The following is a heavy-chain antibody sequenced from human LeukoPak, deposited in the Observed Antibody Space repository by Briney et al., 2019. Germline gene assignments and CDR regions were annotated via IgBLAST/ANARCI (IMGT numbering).Heavy chain of an antibody. CDR2: INPNSGGT. Sequence: ASVKVSCKASGYSFTAYYMHWVRQAPGQGLEWMGWINPNSGGTNYAQKFQGRVTMTRDTSISTAYMELSRLRSDDTAVYYCARDRSPAPGRSYGRGHFDYWGQGTLVTVSS. CDR3: ARDRSPAPGRSYGRGHFDY. D-gene: IGHD5-18*01. CDR1: GYSFTAYY. V-gene: IGHV1-2*02. J-gene: IGHJ4*02.